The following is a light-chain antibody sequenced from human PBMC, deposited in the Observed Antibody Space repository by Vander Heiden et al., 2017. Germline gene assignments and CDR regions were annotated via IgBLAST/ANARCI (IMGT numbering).Light chain of an antibody. V-gene: IGLV3-25*03. Sequence: SYDLTPPSLHSVSPEQTSKITCSGASLPLQHAYWYQQRPAQAPVLIIYRDYDRPSGIPERFSGYSSGTTVTLAISGVQAEDEADYYCQSADSSDTYRVIFGGGTKLTVL. J-gene: IGLJ2*01. CDR1: SLPLQH. CDR2: RDY. CDR3: QSADSSDTYRVI.